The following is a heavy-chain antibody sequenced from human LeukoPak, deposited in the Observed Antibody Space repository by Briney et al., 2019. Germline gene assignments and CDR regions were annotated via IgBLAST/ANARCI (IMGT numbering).Heavy chain of an antibody. D-gene: IGHD5-12*01. Sequence: GGSLRLSCAASGFTFMRNAMAWVRQAPGEGLEWVSGISGSGETTYYADSVKGRFTISRDNSKQTLYLQMNSLRVDATAVYDCAKDLASSTIKLLGDFDYWGQGALVTVSS. CDR2: ISGSGETT. CDR1: GFTFMRNA. J-gene: IGHJ4*02. V-gene: IGHV3-23*01. CDR3: AKDLASSTIKLLGDFDY.